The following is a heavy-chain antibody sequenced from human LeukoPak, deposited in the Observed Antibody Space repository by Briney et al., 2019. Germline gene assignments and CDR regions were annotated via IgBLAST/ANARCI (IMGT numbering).Heavy chain of an antibody. CDR1: GFTFSSYT. V-gene: IGHV3-21*01. CDR3: ARSRTSSPYDKNLNF. D-gene: IGHD1-14*01. CDR2: ISSSINYI. Sequence: GGSLRLSCAAPGFTFSSYTMSWVREAPGEGLEWVSSISSSINYIYHADSVKGRFTSSRDDAQNSVYLQMNSLKDEDTAVYYCARSRTSSPYDKNLNFWGQGTLVIVSS. J-gene: IGHJ4*02.